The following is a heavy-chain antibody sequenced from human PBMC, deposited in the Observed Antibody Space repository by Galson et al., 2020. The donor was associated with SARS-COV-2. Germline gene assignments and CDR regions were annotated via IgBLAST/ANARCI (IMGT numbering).Heavy chain of an antibody. J-gene: IGHJ4*02. CDR1: GITFSNCA. V-gene: IGHV3-30-3*01. CDR3: AREIAFYGGSGSLAY. Sequence: SLRLSCAASGITFSNCALHWVRQAPGKGLEWVAVISYDGSNKYYADSLQGRFTISRDNSKNTLYLQMNSLRPEDTAVYYCAREIAFYGGSGSLAYWGQGTLVTVSS. CDR2: ISYDGSNK. D-gene: IGHD3-22*01.